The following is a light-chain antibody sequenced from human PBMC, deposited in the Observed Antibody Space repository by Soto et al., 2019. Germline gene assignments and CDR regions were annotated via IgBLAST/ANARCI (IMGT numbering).Light chain of an antibody. CDR3: HQYGSSAWT. V-gene: IGKV3-20*01. CDR2: GAS. Sequence: EIVLTQSPGTLSLSPGERATLSCRASQSVSSSYLAWYQQKPGQAPRLLIYGASSRATGIPDRFSGSGSGTDFTLIISRLEPEDFAVYYCHQYGSSAWTFVQGTKVEIK. CDR1: QSVSSSY. J-gene: IGKJ1*01.